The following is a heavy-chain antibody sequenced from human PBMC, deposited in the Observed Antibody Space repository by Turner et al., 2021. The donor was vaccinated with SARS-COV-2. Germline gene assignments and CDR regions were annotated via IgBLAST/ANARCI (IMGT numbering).Heavy chain of an antibody. V-gene: IGHV3-53*01. Sequence: EVQLVESGGGLIKPGGSLRLSCAASGFPVSSNYMSWVRQAPGNGLERVSVIYSGGSTFYADSEKGRFTISRDNTKNTLDLQMNSLSAEDTAVYYGARDLGGLRFDYWGQGTLVTVSS. CDR3: ARDLGGLRFDY. J-gene: IGHJ4*02. CDR1: GFPVSSNY. D-gene: IGHD2-15*01. CDR2: IYSGGST.